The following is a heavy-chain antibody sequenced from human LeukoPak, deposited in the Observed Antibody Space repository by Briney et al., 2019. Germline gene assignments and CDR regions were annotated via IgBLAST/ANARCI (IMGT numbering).Heavy chain of an antibody. D-gene: IGHD6-13*01. J-gene: IGHJ4*02. CDR3: ASGKIVIAAAETRFDY. Sequence: SETLSLTCTVSGGSISSSSYYWGWIRQPPGKGLEWIGSIYYSGSTYYNPSLKSRVTISVDTSKNQFSLKLSSVTAADTAVYYCASGKIVIAAAETRFDYRGQGTLVTVSS. V-gene: IGHV4-39*01. CDR2: IYYSGST. CDR1: GGSISSSSYY.